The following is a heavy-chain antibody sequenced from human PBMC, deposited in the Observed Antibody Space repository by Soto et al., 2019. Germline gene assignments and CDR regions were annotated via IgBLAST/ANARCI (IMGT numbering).Heavy chain of an antibody. V-gene: IGHV3-23*01. CDR1: GFRLSDSA. CDR2: LTVTGDSA. Sequence: EVQLLESGGGLVQPGGSLRLSCAASGFRLSDSAVSWVRQAPGKGREWVSSLTVTGDSAFYSDSVKGQSTISRDISKSILYLQMISLRAEDTAVYYCAKNGFSYPACSPYYYYVDVWGRGTTVTVS. D-gene: IGHD3-16*02. J-gene: IGHJ6*03. CDR3: AKNGFSYPACSPYYYYVDV.